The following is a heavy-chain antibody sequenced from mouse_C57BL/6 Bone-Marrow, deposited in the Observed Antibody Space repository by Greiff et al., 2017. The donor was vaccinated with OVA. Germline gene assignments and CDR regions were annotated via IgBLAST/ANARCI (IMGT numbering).Heavy chain of an antibody. CDR3: ARPDGSSAQYYLDY. CDR2: LLPSIGRT. Sequence: VQLQQSGSELRSPGSSVKLSCKDFDSAVFPIAYMSWVRQQPGHGFEWIGGLLPSIGRTIYGENFEDKATLDADTLSNTAYMELNRLTSEDSAIYYGARPDGSSAQYYLDYWGQGTTLTVSS. CDR1: DSAVFPIAY. J-gene: IGHJ2*01. V-gene: IGHV15-2*01. D-gene: IGHD1-1*01.